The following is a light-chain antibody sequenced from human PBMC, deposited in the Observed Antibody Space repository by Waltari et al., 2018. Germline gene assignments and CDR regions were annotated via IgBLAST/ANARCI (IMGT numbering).Light chain of an antibody. CDR2: PAS. V-gene: IGKV1-9*01. J-gene: IGKJ3*01. CDR3: QDLHDYPV. Sequence: QLTQSPSSLSASVGASVPISCRASHDISSHLVWYQQKPGKAPPLLIYPASTLESWVPSRFSGSGSGTEFTLTITSLQPEDFATYFCQDLHDYPVFGPGTKVDIK. CDR1: HDISSH.